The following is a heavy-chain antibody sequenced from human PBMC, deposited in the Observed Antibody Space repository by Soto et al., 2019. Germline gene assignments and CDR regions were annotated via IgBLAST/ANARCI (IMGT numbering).Heavy chain of an antibody. J-gene: IGHJ4*02. CDR2: IWYDGSNK. D-gene: IGHD3-16*02. CDR3: ARDERDYIWGSHLHPTPRIDY. V-gene: IGHV3-33*01. Sequence: WVADIWYDGSNKYYADFVTGRFTISRENAKNPLYLQMNNLRAEDTAVYYCARDERDYIWGSHLHPTPRIDYWGQGTLVTVSS.